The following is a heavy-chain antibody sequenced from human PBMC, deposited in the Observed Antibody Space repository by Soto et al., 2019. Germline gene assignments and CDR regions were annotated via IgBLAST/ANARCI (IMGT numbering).Heavy chain of an antibody. D-gene: IGHD2-15*01. CDR3: VKESTPPFFDS. V-gene: IGHV3-33*03. Sequence: PGGSLRLSCVGSGFTLNNYGVHWVRQAPGKGLEWVALMWYDGLRQTYLDSVRGRFTVSRDSSTNTIYLQMNSLRVEDTGNYFCVKESTPPFFDSWGQGXPVTVSS. CDR2: MWYDGLRQ. J-gene: IGHJ4*02. CDR1: GFTLNNYG.